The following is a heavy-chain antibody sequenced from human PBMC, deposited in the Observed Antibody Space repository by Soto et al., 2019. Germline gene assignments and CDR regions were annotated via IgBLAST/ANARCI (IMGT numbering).Heavy chain of an antibody. Sequence: SETLSLTCAVYGGSVNGYYWNWIRQPPGKGLEWIGEINHTGGTHYNASLKSRVTMSVDTSKNQFSLRLSSVTAADTAIYYCATRITVFGLLIPPFDPWGQGTQVTVSS. CDR2: INHTGGT. CDR1: GGSVNGYY. V-gene: IGHV4-34*01. J-gene: IGHJ5*02. D-gene: IGHD3-3*01. CDR3: ATRITVFGLLIPPFDP.